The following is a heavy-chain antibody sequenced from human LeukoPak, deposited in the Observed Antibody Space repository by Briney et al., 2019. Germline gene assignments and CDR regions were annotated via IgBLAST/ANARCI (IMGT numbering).Heavy chain of an antibody. CDR3: AREGNSYGLDY. J-gene: IGHJ4*02. Sequence: ASVKVSCKASGYTFTDYYIHWVRPAPGQGLEWMGRINPNSAGTNYAQRFQGRVTMTRDTSISTAYMELSRLRSDDTAVYYCAREGNSYGLDYWGQGTLVTVSS. D-gene: IGHD5-18*01. V-gene: IGHV1-2*06. CDR2: INPNSAGT. CDR1: GYTFTDYY.